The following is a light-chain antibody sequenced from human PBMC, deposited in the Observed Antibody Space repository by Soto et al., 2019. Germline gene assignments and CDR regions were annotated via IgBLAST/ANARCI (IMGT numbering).Light chain of an antibody. CDR1: QRGSGGF. V-gene: IGKV3D-20*01. CDR2: DTS. CDR3: QQYGSSAA. J-gene: IGKJ1*01. Sequence: IAVTQSRDNLYLSAGEIAILSSGASQRGSGGFLAWYQQKPGLAPRLILYDTSFRATGIPDRFSGSGSGTDFTLTISRLDPEDFAVYYCQQYGSSAAFGQGTKVDIK.